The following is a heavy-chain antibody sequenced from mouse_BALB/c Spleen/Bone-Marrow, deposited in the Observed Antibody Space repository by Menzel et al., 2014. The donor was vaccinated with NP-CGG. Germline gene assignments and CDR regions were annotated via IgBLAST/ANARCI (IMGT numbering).Heavy chain of an antibody. CDR3: ARELGAWFAY. Sequence: VNVVESGPGLVAPSQLLSITCTVSGFSLTSYGVHWVRQPPGKGLEWLGIIWAGGNTNYNSALMSRLSISKDNSKSQVFLKMNSLQTDDTAMYYCARELGAWFAYWGQGTLVTVSA. V-gene: IGHV2-9*02. CDR2: IWAGGNT. D-gene: IGHD4-1*01. CDR1: GFSLTSYG. J-gene: IGHJ3*01.